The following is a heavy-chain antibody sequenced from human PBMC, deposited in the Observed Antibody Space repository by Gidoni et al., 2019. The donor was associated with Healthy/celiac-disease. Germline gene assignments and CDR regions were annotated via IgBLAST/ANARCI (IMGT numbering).Heavy chain of an antibody. Sequence: QVQLPESGPGLVKPSETLSLTCTVSGGSISSYYWSWIRPPPGKGLEWIGYIYYSGRTNYNPSLKSRVTISVDTSKNQFSLKLSSVTDADTAVYYCASGYCSGGSCFDYWGQGTLVTVSS. V-gene: IGHV4-59*01. CDR3: ASGYCSGGSCFDY. CDR1: GGSISSYY. CDR2: IYYSGRT. J-gene: IGHJ4*02. D-gene: IGHD2-15*01.